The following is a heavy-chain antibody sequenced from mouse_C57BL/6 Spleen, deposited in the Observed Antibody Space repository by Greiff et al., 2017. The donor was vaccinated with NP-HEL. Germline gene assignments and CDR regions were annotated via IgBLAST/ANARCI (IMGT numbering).Heavy chain of an antibody. Sequence: EVQLKESGPGLVKPSQSLSLTCSVTGYSITSGYYWNWIRQFPGNKLEWMGYISYDGSNNYNPSLKNRISITRDTSKNQFFLKLNSVTTEDTATYYCAREGVTYYFDYWGQGTTLTVSS. J-gene: IGHJ2*01. CDR3: AREGVTYYFDY. CDR1: GYSITSGYY. CDR2: ISYDGSN. D-gene: IGHD2-2*01. V-gene: IGHV3-6*01.